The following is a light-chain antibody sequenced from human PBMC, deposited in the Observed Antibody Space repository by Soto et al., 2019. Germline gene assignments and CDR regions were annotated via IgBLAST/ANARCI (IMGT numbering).Light chain of an antibody. Sequence: EMVLTQSPGTLSLSPGDRATLSCRASQSVSNDYVAWVQQKPGQTPRLLIYSVSSRATGIPDRFSGSGSGTEFTLTISSLQPDDFATYYCQQYNSWWTFGQGTKVDI. J-gene: IGKJ1*01. V-gene: IGKV3-20*01. CDR3: QQYNSWWT. CDR1: QSVSNDY. CDR2: SVS.